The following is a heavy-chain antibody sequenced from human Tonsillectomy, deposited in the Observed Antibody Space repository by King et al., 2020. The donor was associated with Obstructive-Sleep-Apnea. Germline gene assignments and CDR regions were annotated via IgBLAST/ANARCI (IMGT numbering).Heavy chain of an antibody. J-gene: IGHJ4*02. CDR1: EFTFSSYG. V-gene: IGHV3-30*02. Sequence: LVESGGGVVQPGGSLRLSCAASEFTFSSYGMHWVRQAPGKGLEWVAFVRYDGSNEYYADSVKGRFTISSDNSKNTVYLQMNSLRAEDTAVYYCAKSSGVAAAGTYPFDYWGQGTLVTVSS. D-gene: IGHD6-13*01. CDR3: AKSSGVAAAGTYPFDY. CDR2: VRYDGSNE.